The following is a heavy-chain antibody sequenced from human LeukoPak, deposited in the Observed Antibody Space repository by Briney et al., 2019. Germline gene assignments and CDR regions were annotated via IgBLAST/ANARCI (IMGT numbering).Heavy chain of an antibody. D-gene: IGHD1-26*01. CDR1: GGSFSGYY. V-gene: IGHV4-34*01. J-gene: IGHJ4*02. CDR2: INHSGST. Sequence: SETLSLTCAVYGGSFSGYYWSWIRQPPGKGLEWIGEINHSGSTNYNPSLKSRVTISVDTSKNQFSLKLSSVTAADTAVYYCARGGGSYWGQGTLVTVSS. CDR3: ARGGGSY.